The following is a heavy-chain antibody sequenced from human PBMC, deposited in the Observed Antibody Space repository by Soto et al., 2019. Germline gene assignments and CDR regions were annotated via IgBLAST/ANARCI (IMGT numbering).Heavy chain of an antibody. D-gene: IGHD2-2*01. CDR1: GYTFTSYD. V-gene: IGHV1-8*01. Sequence: ASVKVSCKASGYTFTSYDINWVRQATGQGLEWMGWMNPNSGNTGYAQKFQGRVTMTRNTSISTAYMELSSLRSEDTAVYYCARSAVPERIIVVVPAAIREVRFDPGGQGTLVTVS. J-gene: IGHJ5*02. CDR3: ARSAVPERIIVVVPAAIREVRFDP. CDR2: MNPNSGNT.